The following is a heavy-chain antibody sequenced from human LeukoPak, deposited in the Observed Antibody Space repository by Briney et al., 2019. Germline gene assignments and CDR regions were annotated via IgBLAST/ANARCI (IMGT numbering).Heavy chain of an antibody. V-gene: IGHV3-33*06. D-gene: IGHD4-17*01. CDR2: IWYDGSNK. CDR3: AKHYGDLSFDAFDI. CDR1: GFTFSNFW. Sequence: QTGGSLRLSCAASGFTFSNFWMSWVRQAPGKGLEWVAVIWYDGSNKYYADSVKGRFTISRDNSKNTLYLQMNSLRAEDTAVYYCAKHYGDLSFDAFDIWGQGTMVTVSS. J-gene: IGHJ3*02.